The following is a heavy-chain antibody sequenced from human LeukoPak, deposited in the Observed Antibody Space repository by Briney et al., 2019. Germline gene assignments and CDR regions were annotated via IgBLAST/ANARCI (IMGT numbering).Heavy chain of an antibody. V-gene: IGHV5-51*01. Sequence: GESLKISCKGSGYSFTSYWIGWVRQMPGKGLEWMGIIYPGDSDTRYSPSFQGQVTISADKSISTAYLQWSSLKASDTAMYYCARLLPTLGAVAGAFDYWGQGTLVTVSS. CDR1: GYSFTSYW. CDR2: IYPGDSDT. CDR3: ARLLPTLGAVAGAFDY. D-gene: IGHD6-19*01. J-gene: IGHJ4*02.